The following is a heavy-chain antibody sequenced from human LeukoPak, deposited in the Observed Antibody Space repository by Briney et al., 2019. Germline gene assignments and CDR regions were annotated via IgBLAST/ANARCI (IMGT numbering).Heavy chain of an antibody. V-gene: IGHV3-53*01. CDR1: GFTVSNNF. CDR2: IYSGGVT. CDR3: ARASSGWSDYWYFDL. J-gene: IGHJ2*01. Sequence: GGSLRLSCAASGFTVSNNFMGWVRQAPGKGLEWVSLIYSGGVTYYADSVKGRFIISRDNSKNTLFLQMNSLRAEDTAVYYCARASSGWSDYWYFDLWGRGTLVTVSS. D-gene: IGHD6-19*01.